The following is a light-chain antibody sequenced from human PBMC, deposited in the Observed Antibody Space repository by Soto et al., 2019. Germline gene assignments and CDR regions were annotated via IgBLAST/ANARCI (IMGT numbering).Light chain of an antibody. J-gene: IGKJ1*01. CDR3: QQYYNWRPR. V-gene: IGKV3-15*01. CDR1: QSISSS. CDR2: GAS. Sequence: EVVMTQSPATLSVSPGDTATLSCRASQSISSSLAWYQQKPGQPPRLLIYGASTRATGVPARFSGSGSGTEFTLTISRLQSEDLAVYYCQQYYNWRPRFGQGTRWIS.